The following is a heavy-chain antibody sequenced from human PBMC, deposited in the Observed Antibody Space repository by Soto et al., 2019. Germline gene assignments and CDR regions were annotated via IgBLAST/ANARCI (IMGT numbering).Heavy chain of an antibody. CDR1: GFTFNHYA. V-gene: IGHV3-23*01. CDR2: VSGRGGSK. J-gene: IGHJ6*01. D-gene: IGHD4-17*01. Sequence: LRLSCTASGFTFNHYAMIWVRQAPGRGLEWVASVSGRGGSKKYADSVKGRFIISRDNSNSTLYLQMDSLGGEDTAVYYCAKDSTVTTSLYFYYYGFDVWGQGTTVTVSS. CDR3: AKDSTVTTSLYFYYYGFDV.